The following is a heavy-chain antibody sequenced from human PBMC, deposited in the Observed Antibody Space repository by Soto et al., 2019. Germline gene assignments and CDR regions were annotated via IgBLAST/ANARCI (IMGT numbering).Heavy chain of an antibody. D-gene: IGHD6-13*01. J-gene: IGHJ5*01. CDR1: VYTFTSYY. V-gene: IGHV1-46*01. Sequence: SVKVSCKASVYTFTSYYMHWVRQAPGQGLEWMGIINPSGGSTSYAQKFQGRVTMTRDTSTSTVYMELSSLSSEDTAVYYCARKSFNSSWTFDSWGQGTLVTVS. CDR3: ARKSFNSSWTFDS. CDR2: INPSGGST.